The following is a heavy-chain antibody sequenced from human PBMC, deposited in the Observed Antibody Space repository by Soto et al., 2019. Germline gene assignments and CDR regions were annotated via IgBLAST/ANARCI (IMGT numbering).Heavy chain of an antibody. CDR2: IIPIFGTA. D-gene: IGHD3-9*01. J-gene: IGHJ4*02. V-gene: IGHV1-69*06. CDR3: ASSEGLRYFVWLPPDY. Sequence: QVQLVQSGAEVKKPGSSVKVSCKASGGTFSSYAISWVRQAPGQGLEWMGGIIPIFGTANYAQKFQGRVTLTADKATSTAYMELSSLRAEDTAVYYCASSEGLRYFVWLPPDYWGQGTLVTVSS. CDR1: GGTFSSYA.